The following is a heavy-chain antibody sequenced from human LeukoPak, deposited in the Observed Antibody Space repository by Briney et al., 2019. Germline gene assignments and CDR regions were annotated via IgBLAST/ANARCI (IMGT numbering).Heavy chain of an antibody. CDR2: IYYSGST. CDR3: ARATYDPNWFDP. J-gene: IGHJ5*02. V-gene: IGHV4-31*03. CDR1: GGSISSGGYY. D-gene: IGHD5-12*01. Sequence: SETLSLTCTVSGGSISSGGYYWSWIRQHPGKGLEWIGYIYYSGSTYYNPSLKSRVTISVDTSKNQFSLKLSSVTAADTAVYYCARATYDPNWFDPWGQGTLVTVSP.